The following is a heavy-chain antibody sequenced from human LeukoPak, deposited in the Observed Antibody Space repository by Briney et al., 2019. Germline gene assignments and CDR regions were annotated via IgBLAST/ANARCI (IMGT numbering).Heavy chain of an antibody. V-gene: IGHV3-7*01. CDR2: INQDGSEK. CDR3: ARGGSRTCSTCYSDASDI. J-gene: IGHJ3*02. Sequence: TGGSLRLSCAASEFMFSEYWMNWVRQAPGKGLEWLAIINQDGSEKYSVSSVKGRFTISRDNVKNSLYLQLSSLRAEDTAVYYCARGGSRTCSTCYSDASDIWGQGTMATVSS. CDR1: EFMFSEYW. D-gene: IGHD2-15*01.